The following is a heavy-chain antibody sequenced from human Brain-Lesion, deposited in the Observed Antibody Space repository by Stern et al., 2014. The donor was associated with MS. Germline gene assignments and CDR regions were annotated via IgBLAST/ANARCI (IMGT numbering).Heavy chain of an antibody. Sequence: EVQLVESGGGLVQPGGSLRLSWAASGFTFSSYWMKWVRQAPGKGLEWLANIKEDGSETYYVDSVKGRFTISRDNAKNSLYLQMNSLRAEDTAVYYCARGSDTWGQGTLVTVSS. CDR2: IKEDGSET. V-gene: IGHV3-7*01. J-gene: IGHJ5*02. D-gene: IGHD2-15*01. CDR1: GFTFSSYW. CDR3: ARGSDT.